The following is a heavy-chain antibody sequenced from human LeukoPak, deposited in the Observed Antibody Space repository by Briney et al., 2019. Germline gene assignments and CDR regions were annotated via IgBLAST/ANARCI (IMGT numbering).Heavy chain of an antibody. D-gene: IGHD6-19*01. V-gene: IGHV3-30*18. J-gene: IGHJ3*02. CDR3: AKPREGSGWYDAFDI. CDR2: ISYDGSNK. Sequence: GGSLRLSCAASGFTFSSYGMHWVRQAPGKGLEWVAVISYDGSNKYCADSVKGRFTISRDNSKNTLYLQMNSLRAEDTAVYYCAKPREGSGWYDAFDIWGQGTMVTVSS. CDR1: GFTFSSYG.